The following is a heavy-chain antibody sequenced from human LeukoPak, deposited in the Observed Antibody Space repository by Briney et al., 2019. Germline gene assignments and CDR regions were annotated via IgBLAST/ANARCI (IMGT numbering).Heavy chain of an antibody. Sequence: SETLSLTCTVSGGSISSYYWSWIRQPPGKGLEWIGDIYNMGSANYNPSLKSRVPISVDTSKNQFSLKLSSVTSADTAVYYCARTPRRGYCSGGSCQSYYFDCWGQGTLVTVSS. J-gene: IGHJ4*02. CDR1: GGSISSYY. CDR3: ARTPRRGYCSGGSCQSYYFDC. V-gene: IGHV4-59*01. D-gene: IGHD2-15*01. CDR2: IYNMGSA.